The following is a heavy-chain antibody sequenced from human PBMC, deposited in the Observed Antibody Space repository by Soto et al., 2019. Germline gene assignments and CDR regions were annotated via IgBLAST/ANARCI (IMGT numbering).Heavy chain of an antibody. Sequence: PGESLKISCKGSGYSFTSYWIGWVRQMPGKGLEWMGIIYPGDSDTRYSPSFQGQVTISADKSISTAYLQWSSLKASDTAMYYCARTSAAGKFYYGMDVWGQGTTVTVSS. CDR2: IYPGDSDT. D-gene: IGHD6-13*01. CDR3: ARTSAAGKFYYGMDV. V-gene: IGHV5-51*01. J-gene: IGHJ6*02. CDR1: GYSFTSYW.